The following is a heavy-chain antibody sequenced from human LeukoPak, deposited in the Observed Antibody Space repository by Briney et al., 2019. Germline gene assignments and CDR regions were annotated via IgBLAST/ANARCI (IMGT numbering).Heavy chain of an antibody. J-gene: IGHJ6*03. CDR1: GFTFSSYE. V-gene: IGHV3-48*03. Sequence: PGRSLRLSCAASGFTFSSYEMNSVRQAPGNGLEWDSYISSRGSTIHYAESVKGRFATCRDNAKNSLYLQMNSLRAEDTAVYYCARDPYNGYYGDDYYYYMDVWGKGTTVTISS. CDR2: ISSRGSTI. CDR3: ARDPYNGYYGDDYYYYMDV. D-gene: IGHD4-17*01.